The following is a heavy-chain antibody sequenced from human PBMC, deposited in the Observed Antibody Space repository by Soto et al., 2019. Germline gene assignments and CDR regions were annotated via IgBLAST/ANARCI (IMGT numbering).Heavy chain of an antibody. CDR3: ARDVSPGSSGLYFDAFDI. CDR2: IRKDGSQR. V-gene: IGHV3-7*05. D-gene: IGHD6-25*01. Sequence: EVHLVESGGGLVQPGGSLTLSCAASGFAFSSYWMTWVRQAPGKGLEWVANIRKDGSQRSYLDSVRGRFTISRDNSKNSLYLQMNSLRAEDTALYFCARDVSPGSSGLYFDAFDIWGQGTMVTVSS. CDR1: GFAFSSYW. J-gene: IGHJ3*02.